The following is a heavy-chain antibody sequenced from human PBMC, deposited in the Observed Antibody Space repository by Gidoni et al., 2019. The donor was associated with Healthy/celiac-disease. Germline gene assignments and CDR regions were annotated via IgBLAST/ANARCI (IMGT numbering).Heavy chain of an antibody. Sequence: QVQLVESGGGVVQPGRSLSLSCAASGFPFSSYGMPWVRQAPGKGLEWVAVRSYDGSNKYYADSVKGRFTISRDNSKNTLYLQMNSLRAEDTAVYYCAKDGTRIAVAELDYWGQGTLVTVSS. V-gene: IGHV3-30*18. CDR1: GFPFSSYG. D-gene: IGHD6-19*01. CDR3: AKDGTRIAVAELDY. CDR2: RSYDGSNK. J-gene: IGHJ4*02.